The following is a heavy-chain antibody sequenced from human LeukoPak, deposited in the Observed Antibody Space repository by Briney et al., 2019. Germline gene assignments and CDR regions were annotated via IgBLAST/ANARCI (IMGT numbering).Heavy chain of an antibody. D-gene: IGHD3-3*01. CDR1: GYTFTSYD. Sequence: VKVSCKASGYTFTSYDINWVRQATGQGLEWMGWMNPNSGNTGYAQKFQGRVTITRNTSISTAYMELSSLRSEDTAVYYCARDHNDFWSGYYRGYYYYMDVWGKGTTVTISS. CDR3: ARDHNDFWSGYYRGYYYYMDV. CDR2: MNPNSGNT. J-gene: IGHJ6*03. V-gene: IGHV1-8*03.